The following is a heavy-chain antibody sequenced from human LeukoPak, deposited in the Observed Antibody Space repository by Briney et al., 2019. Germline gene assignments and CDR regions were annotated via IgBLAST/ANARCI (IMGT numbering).Heavy chain of an antibody. CDR3: ARVLPAAPFNWFDP. D-gene: IGHD2-2*01. CDR2: IIPIFGTA. Sequence: SVKVSCKASGGTFSSYAISWVRQAPGQGLEWMGGIIPIFGTANYAQKFQGRVTITADESTNTAYMELSGLRSEDTAVYYCARVLPAAPFNWFDPWGQGTLVTVSS. V-gene: IGHV1-69*13. CDR1: GGTFSSYA. J-gene: IGHJ5*02.